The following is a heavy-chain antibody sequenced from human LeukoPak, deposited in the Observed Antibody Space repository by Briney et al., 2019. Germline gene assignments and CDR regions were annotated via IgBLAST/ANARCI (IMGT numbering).Heavy chain of an antibody. V-gene: IGHV1-18*01. D-gene: IGHD3-22*01. J-gene: IGHJ4*02. CDR3: ASLTYYYDSSGYPTDY. CDR2: ISAYNGNT. Sequence: ASVKVSCKATGYTFTSYGISWVRQAPGQGLEWIGWISAYNGNTNHAQKFQGRVTIAADKSTSTAYMELSSLRSEDTAVYYCASLTYYYDSSGYPTDYWGQGTLVTVSS. CDR1: GYTFTSYG.